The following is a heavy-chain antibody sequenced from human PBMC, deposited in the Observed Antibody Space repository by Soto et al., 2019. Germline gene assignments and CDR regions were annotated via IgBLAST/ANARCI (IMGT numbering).Heavy chain of an antibody. J-gene: IGHJ4*02. V-gene: IGHV3-30-3*01. CDR3: ARDPAGGGSHVVVDY. CDR1: GFTFSSYA. CDR2: ISYDGSNK. D-gene: IGHD2-15*01. Sequence: QVQLVESGGGVVQPGRSLGLSCAASGFTFSSYAMHWVRQAPGKGLEWVAVISYDGSNKYYADSVKGRFTISRDNSKNTLYLQMNSLRAEDTAVYYCARDPAGGGSHVVVDYWGQGTLVTVSS.